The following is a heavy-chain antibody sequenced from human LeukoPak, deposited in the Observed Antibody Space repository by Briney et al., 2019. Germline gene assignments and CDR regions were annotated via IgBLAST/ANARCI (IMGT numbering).Heavy chain of an antibody. CDR1: GYTFTSYY. CDR2: INPSGGST. J-gene: IGHJ6*02. CDR3: ARDLGNYYYYGMDV. Sequence: ASVKVSCKASGYTFTSYYMHWVRQAPGQGLEWMGIINPSGGSTSYAQKFQGRVTMTRDTSTSTAYMELRSLRSDDTAVYYCARDLGNYYYYGMDVWGQGTTVTVSS. V-gene: IGHV1-46*01.